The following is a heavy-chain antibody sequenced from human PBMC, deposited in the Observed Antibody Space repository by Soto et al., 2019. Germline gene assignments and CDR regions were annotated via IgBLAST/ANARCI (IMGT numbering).Heavy chain of an antibody. CDR1: GGSFSGYY. Sequence: QVQLQQWGAGLLKPSETLSLTCAVYGGSFSGYYWSWIRQPPGKGLEWIGESNHSGSTHYNPSLKSRVTISVDTSKNQFSLKLSSVTAADTAVYYCARGGGRFWEWLLCGRWGSGYYYFDYWGQGNLVTFSS. D-gene: IGHD3-3*01. CDR2: SNHSGST. J-gene: IGHJ4*02. CDR3: ARGGGRFWEWLLCGRWGSGYYYFDY. V-gene: IGHV4-34*01.